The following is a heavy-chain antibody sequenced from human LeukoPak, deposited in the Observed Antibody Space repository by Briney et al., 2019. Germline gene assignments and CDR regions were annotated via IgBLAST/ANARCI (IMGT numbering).Heavy chain of an antibody. V-gene: IGHV4-34*01. CDR2: INHSGST. CDR3: ARAGSGSHAFDI. D-gene: IGHD3-10*01. CDR1: GGSFSGYY. J-gene: IGHJ3*02. Sequence: PSETLSLTCAVYGGSFSGYYWSWIRQPPGKGLEWIGEINHSGSTNYNPSLKSRVTISVDTSKNQFSLKLSSVTAADTAVYYCARAGSGSHAFDIWGQGTMVTVSS.